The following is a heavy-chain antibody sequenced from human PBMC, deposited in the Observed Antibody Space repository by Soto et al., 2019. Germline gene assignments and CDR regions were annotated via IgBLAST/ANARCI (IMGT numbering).Heavy chain of an antibody. CDR1: GYSFTDYH. D-gene: IGHD2-8*01. CDR2: INPKSGGT. J-gene: IGHJ6*02. CDR3: ARGDSTDCSNGVCSFFYNHDMDV. V-gene: IGHV1-2*04. Sequence: ASVKVSCKASGYSFTDYHMHWVRQAPGQGFEWLGRINPKSGGTSTAQKFQGWVTMTTDTSISTASMELTRLTSDDTAIYYCARGDSTDCSNGVCSFFYNHDMDVWGQGTTVTVSS.